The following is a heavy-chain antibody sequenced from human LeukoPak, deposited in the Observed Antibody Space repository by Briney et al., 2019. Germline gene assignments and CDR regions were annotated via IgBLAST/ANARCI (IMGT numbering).Heavy chain of an antibody. V-gene: IGHV4-59*08. CDR1: GGSISSYY. CDR3: ARLLDTYYYDSSGYYYGPFDY. J-gene: IGHJ4*02. CDR2: IYYSGST. D-gene: IGHD3-22*01. Sequence: SETLPLTCTVSGGSISSYYWSWIRQPTGKGLEWIGYIYYSGSTNYNPSLKSRVTISVDTSKNQFSLKLSSVTAADTAVYYCARLLDTYYYDSSGYYYGPFDYWGRGTLVTVSS.